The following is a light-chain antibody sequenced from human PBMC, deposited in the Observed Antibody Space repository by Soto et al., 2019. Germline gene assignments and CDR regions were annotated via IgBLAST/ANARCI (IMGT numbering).Light chain of an antibody. CDR2: AAS. V-gene: IGKV1-27*01. J-gene: IGKJ4*01. CDR1: QGISNY. Sequence: DIQMTQSPSSLSASVGDRVTITCRASQGISNYLAWYQQKPGKVPKLLIYAASTLQSGVPSRFSGSGSGTDFTLKISRVEAEDVGVYYCMQGLQTPLTFGGGTKVEIK. CDR3: MQGLQTPLT.